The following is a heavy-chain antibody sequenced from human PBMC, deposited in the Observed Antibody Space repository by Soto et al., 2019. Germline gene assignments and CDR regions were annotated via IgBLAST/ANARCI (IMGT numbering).Heavy chain of an antibody. CDR2: ISSSSSYI. J-gene: IGHJ6*02. CDR3: ARDFKRLYYYYGMDV. V-gene: IGHV3-21*01. Sequence: EVQLVESGGGLVKPGGSLRLSCAASGFTFSSYSMNWVRQAPGKGLEWVSSISSSSSYIYYADSVNGRFTISRDNAKNSLYLQMNSRRAEDTAVYYCARDFKRLYYYYGMDVWGQGTTVTVSS. CDR1: GFTFSSYS.